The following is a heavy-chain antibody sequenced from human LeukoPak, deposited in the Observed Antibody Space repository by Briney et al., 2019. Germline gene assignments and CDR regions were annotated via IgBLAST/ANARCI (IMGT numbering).Heavy chain of an antibody. CDR2: INPKRGDT. J-gene: IGHJ6*03. D-gene: IGHD3-3*02. CDR3: ASGRTIFYYYMDV. V-gene: IGHV1-2*02. CDR1: GYTFTSYA. Sequence: ASAKVSCKASGYTFTSYAMNWVRQAPGQGLEWMGWINPKRGDTNYAQKFQGRVTMTRDTSISTVYMEMSRLRSDDTAIYYCASGRTIFYYYMDVWGKGTTVTISS.